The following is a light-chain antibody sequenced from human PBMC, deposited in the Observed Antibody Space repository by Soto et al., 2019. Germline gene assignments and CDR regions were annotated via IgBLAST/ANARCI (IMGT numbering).Light chain of an antibody. V-gene: IGLV1-44*01. Sequence: QSVLTQPPSASGTPGQRVTISCSGSNSNIGSNTVNWYQQLPGTAPKLLIYSNDQRPSGVPDRFSGSKSGTSASLAISGLQSEDEADYYCAPWDDSLNGRVFGGGTKLTVL. CDR3: APWDDSLNGRV. CDR2: SND. CDR1: NSNIGSNT. J-gene: IGLJ2*01.